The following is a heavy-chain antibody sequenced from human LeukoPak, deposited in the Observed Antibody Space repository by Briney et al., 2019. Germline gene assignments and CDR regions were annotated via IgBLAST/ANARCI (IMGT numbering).Heavy chain of an antibody. J-gene: IGHJ4*02. CDR2: IYPGDSDT. V-gene: IGHV5-51*01. D-gene: IGHD3-22*01. Sequence: GESLKISCKGSGYSFTSYWIGWVRQMPGKGLEWMGIIYPGDSDTRYSPSFQGQVTISADKSISTAYLQWSSLKASDTAMYYCARQNSTPRPTYYYDSSGHKYYFDYWGQGTLVTVSS. CDR3: ARQNSTPRPTYYYDSSGHKYYFDY. CDR1: GYSFTSYW.